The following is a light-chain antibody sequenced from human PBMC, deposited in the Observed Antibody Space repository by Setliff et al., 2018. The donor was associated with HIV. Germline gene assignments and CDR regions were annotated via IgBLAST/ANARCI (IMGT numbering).Light chain of an antibody. J-gene: IGLJ1*01. V-gene: IGLV2-23*02. CDR1: SSDIGSYNL. Sequence: QSALTQPASASGSPGQSITISCTGASSDIGSYNLVSWYQHHPGGAPKLIIYEVNRRPSEVSARFSGSKSGNTASLTISDLQADDEADYYCCSHTGDSALNVFGSGTKVTVL. CDR3: CSHTGDSALNV. CDR2: EVN.